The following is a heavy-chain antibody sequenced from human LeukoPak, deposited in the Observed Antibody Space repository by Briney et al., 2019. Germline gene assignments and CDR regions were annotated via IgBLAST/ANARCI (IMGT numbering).Heavy chain of an antibody. CDR2: INHSGST. CDR1: GGSFSGYY. CDR3: ASYYYDSSGYYVSY. V-gene: IGHV4-34*01. D-gene: IGHD3-22*01. Sequence: TSETLSLTCAVYGGSFSGYYWSWIRQPPGKGLEWIGEINHSGSTNYNPSLKSRVTISVDTSKNQFSLKLSSVTAADTAVYYCASYYYDSSGYYVSYWGQGTLVTVSS. J-gene: IGHJ4*02.